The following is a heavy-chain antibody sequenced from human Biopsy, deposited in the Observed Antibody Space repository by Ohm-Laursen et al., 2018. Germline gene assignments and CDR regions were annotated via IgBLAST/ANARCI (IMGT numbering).Heavy chain of an antibody. V-gene: IGHV1-18*01. CDR1: GYTFVSYG. J-gene: IGHJ4*02. CDR3: ARDHDTMITGGGY. CDR2: LSAYNGDT. Sequence: SVNLSCHASGYTFVSYGITWVRQAPGQGLEWMGWLSAYNGDTKYAPKVQGRVTLTTDTSTSTAYKELRSLKSADTAVYYCARDHDTMITGGGYWGRGTLVTVSS. D-gene: IGHD3-16*01.